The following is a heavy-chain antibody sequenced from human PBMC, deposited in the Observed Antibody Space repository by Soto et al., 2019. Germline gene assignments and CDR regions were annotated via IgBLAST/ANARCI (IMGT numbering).Heavy chain of an antibody. V-gene: IGHV5-51*01. CDR1: GYRFSSQW. D-gene: IGHD2-15*01. CDR3: AKTGGGTGGSCSNGPDY. Sequence: PGESLKISCKGSGYRFSSQWIGWVRQIPGRGLEWMGIIYPGDSDTIYSPSFQGQVTFSVDKSISTAYLQWSSLKASDTAMYYCAKTGGGTGGSCSNGPDYCGQGTLVTVSS. J-gene: IGHJ4*02. CDR2: IYPGDSDT.